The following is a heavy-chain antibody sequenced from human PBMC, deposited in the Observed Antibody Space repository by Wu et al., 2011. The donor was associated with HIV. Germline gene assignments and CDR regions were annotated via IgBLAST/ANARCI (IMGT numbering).Heavy chain of an antibody. CDR1: GYTFTGYY. J-gene: IGHJ3*02. Sequence: QVQLVQSGAEVKKSGASVRVSCKASGYTFTGYYIHWVRQAPGQGLEWMGWINPNSGGTNYAQKFQGRVTMTRDTSISTAYMQLSRLRSDDTAVYYCARDLWLGLGDAFDIWGQGTMVTVSS. V-gene: IGHV1-2*02. CDR2: INPNSGGT. D-gene: IGHD5-18*01. CDR3: ARDLWLGLGDAFDI.